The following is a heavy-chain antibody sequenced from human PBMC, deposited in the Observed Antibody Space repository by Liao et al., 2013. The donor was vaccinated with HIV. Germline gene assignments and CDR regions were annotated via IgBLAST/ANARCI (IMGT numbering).Heavy chain of an antibody. V-gene: IGHV4-30-4*08. CDR3: ARVLRYLGGYYFDY. J-gene: IGHJ4*02. D-gene: IGHD3-9*01. CDR1: GDSINSGDYY. CDR2: IYYSGST. Sequence: QVQLQESGPGLVEPSQTLSLTCSVSGDSINSGDYYWSWIRQPPGTGLEWIGYIYYSGSTNYNPSLTSRAAISIDTSKKQFSLNLTSVIAADTAIYYCARVLRYLGGYYFDYWGQGTLVTVSP.